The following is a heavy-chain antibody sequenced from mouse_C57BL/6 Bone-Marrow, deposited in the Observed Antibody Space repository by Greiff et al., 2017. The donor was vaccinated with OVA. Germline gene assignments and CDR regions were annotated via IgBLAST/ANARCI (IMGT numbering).Heavy chain of an antibody. J-gene: IGHJ2*01. CDR1: GYTFTDYY. V-gene: IGHV1-19*01. CDR2: INPYNGGT. Sequence: EVQLQQSGPVLVKPGASVKMSCKASGYTFTDYYMNWVKQSHGKSLEWIGVINPYNGGTSYNQKFKGKATLTVDKSSSTAYMELNSLTSEDSAVYYCARGAILYGSHFDYWGQGTTLTVSS. CDR3: ARGAILYGSHFDY. D-gene: IGHD1-1*01.